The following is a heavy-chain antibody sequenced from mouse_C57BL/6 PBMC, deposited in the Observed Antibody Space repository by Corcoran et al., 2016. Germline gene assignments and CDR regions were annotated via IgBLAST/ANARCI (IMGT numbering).Heavy chain of an antibody. CDR2: INPYNGGT. J-gene: IGHJ3*01. CDR3: ARSYYGNYERVAY. CDR1: GYTFTDYY. V-gene: IGHV1-19*01. D-gene: IGHD2-10*01. Sequence: EVQVQQSGLVLVKPGASVKMSCKASGYTFTDYYMNWVKQSHGKSLEWIGVINPYNGGTSYNQKFKGKATLTVDKSSSTAYMELNSLTSEDSAVYYCARSYYGNYERVAYWGQGILVTVSA.